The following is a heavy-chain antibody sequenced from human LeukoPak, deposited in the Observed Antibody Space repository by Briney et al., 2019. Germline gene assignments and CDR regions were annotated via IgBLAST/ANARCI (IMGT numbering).Heavy chain of an antibody. CDR1: GGSISSSSYY. CDR2: IYYSGST. V-gene: IGHV4-39*07. CDR3: ARRAGAYSHPYDY. Sequence: SETLSLTCTVYGGSISSSSYYWGWIRQPPGKGLEWIGSIYYSGSTYYNPSLKSRVTISVDTSKNQFSLKLSSVTAADTAVYYCARRAGAYSHPYDYWGQGTLVTVSS. J-gene: IGHJ4*02. D-gene: IGHD4/OR15-4a*01.